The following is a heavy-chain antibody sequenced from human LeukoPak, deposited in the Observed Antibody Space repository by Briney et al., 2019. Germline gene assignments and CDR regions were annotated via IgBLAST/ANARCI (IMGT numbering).Heavy chain of an antibody. J-gene: IGHJ6*03. Sequence: PSETLSLTCTVSGGSISSSNWWSWVRQPPGKGLEWIGEIYHSGSTNYNPSLKSRVTISVDKSKNQFSLKLSSVTAADTAVYYCASSVPRSYYYYYYMDVWGKGPRSPSP. CDR2: IYHSGST. CDR1: GGSISSSNW. V-gene: IGHV4-4*02. D-gene: IGHD3-10*01. CDR3: ASSVPRSYYYYYYMDV.